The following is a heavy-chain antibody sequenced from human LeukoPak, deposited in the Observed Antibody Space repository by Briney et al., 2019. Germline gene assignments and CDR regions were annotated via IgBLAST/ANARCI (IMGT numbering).Heavy chain of an antibody. D-gene: IGHD6-19*01. J-gene: IGHJ4*02. CDR1: GFTFSDYY. CDR2: ISSSSSRT. Sequence: PGGSLRLSCVASGFTFSDYYMIWIRQAPGKGLEWVSYISSSSSRTNYADSVKGRFTISRDNAKNSLYLQMYSLRAEDTAVYYCAKERRTGSGAALDYWGPGTLVTVSS. V-gene: IGHV3-11*06. CDR3: AKERRTGSGAALDY.